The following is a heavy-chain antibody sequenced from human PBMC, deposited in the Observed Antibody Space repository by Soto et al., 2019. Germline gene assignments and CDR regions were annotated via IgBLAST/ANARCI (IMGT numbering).Heavy chain of an antibody. Sequence: RGSLRVACVPCVFTFSSYGMPWVRQAPGKGLEWVAVIWYDGSNKYYADSVKGRFTISRDNSKNTLYLQMNSLRAEDTAVYYCAVGVDYFDYWGQGTMVTGSS. CDR1: VFTFSSYG. J-gene: IGHJ4*02. V-gene: IGHV3-33*01. CDR3: AVGVDYFDY. CDR2: IWYDGSNK. D-gene: IGHD3-10*01.